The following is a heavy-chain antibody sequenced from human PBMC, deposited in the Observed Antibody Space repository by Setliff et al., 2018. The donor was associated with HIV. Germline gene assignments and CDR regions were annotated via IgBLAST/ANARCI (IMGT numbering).Heavy chain of an antibody. CDR3: ARDIRGSNNWFDP. D-gene: IGHD3-16*01. CDR1: GGSISSYY. Sequence: SETLSLSCTVSGGSISSYYWSWFRQPPGKGLEWIGYIYYSGSTNYNPSLKSRVTISVDTSKNQFSLKLSSVTAADTAVYYCARDIRGSNNWFDPWGQGTLVTVSS. CDR2: IYYSGST. J-gene: IGHJ5*02. V-gene: IGHV4-59*01.